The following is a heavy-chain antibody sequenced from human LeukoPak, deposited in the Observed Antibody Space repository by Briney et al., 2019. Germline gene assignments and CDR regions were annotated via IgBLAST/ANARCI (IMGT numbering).Heavy chain of an antibody. D-gene: IGHD3-16*01. CDR2: IYSGGST. V-gene: IGHV3-53*04. CDR1: GFTVSSNY. CDR3: AGGGVGAFDI. Sequence: PGGSLRLSCAASGFTVSSNYMTWVRQAPGKGLEWVSLIYSGGSTYYADSVKGRFTISRHSSENTLYLQMDSLRPEDTAVYFCAGGGVGAFDIWGQGTMVTVSS. J-gene: IGHJ3*02.